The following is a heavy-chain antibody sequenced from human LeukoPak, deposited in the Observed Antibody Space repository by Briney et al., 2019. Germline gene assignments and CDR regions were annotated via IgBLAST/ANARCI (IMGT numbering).Heavy chain of an antibody. CDR2: IKEDGSAT. Sequence: GGSLRLSCAASGFTFSTYWMTWVRQAPGKGLEWVGSIKEDGSATFYVDSVKGRFIITRDNSKFSLYLKMNRPRAEDTAVYYCTKDSPRRSDYWGQGTLLTVSS. CDR1: GFTFSTYW. CDR3: TKDSPRRSDY. J-gene: IGHJ4*02. V-gene: IGHV3-7*01.